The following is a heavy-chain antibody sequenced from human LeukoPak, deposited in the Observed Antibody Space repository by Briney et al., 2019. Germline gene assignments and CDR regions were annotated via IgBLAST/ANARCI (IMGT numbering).Heavy chain of an antibody. D-gene: IGHD4-23*01. J-gene: IGHJ4*02. V-gene: IGHV3-23*01. CDR2: ISGSGTRT. CDR1: GFTFNSYA. CDR3: AKEETRAYGGD. Sequence: QAGASLRLSCAASGFTFNSYAMSWVRQAPGKGLEWVTAISGSGTRTYYADSVKGRFTISRDNSKNTLYLQMNSLRAEDTAVYYCAKEETRAYGGDWGQGTLVTVSS.